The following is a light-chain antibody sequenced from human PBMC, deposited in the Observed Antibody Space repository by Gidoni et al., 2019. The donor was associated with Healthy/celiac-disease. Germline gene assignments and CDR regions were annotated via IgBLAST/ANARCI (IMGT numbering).Light chain of an antibody. CDR2: KAS. J-gene: IGKJ1*01. V-gene: IGKV1-5*03. CDR1: QSISSW. CDR3: QQYNSYPWT. Sequence: DIQMTQSPSTLSASVGDRVTITGRASQSISSWLAWYQQKPGKAPKLLIYKASSLESGVPSRFSGSGSGTEFTLTISSLQPDDFATYYCQQYNSYPWTFXQXTKVEIK.